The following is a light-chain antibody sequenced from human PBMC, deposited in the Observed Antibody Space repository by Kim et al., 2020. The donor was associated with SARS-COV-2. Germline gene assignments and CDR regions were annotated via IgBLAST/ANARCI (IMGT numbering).Light chain of an antibody. CDR2: GAS. CDR1: QDIRIY. Sequence: DIQMTQSPSSLSASVGDRVTITCRASQDIRIYLAWFRQEPGKAPKSLIYGASRLRTGVPSRFSGSRSETNFTLTISSLQPEDFATYHCQQYNSYPITFGQGTRLEIK. CDR3: QQYNSYPIT. V-gene: IGKV1-16*01. J-gene: IGKJ5*01.